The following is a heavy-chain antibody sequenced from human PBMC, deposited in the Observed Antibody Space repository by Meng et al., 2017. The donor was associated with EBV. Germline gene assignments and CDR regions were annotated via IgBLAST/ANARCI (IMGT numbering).Heavy chain of an antibody. Sequence: QRQVVQSGPEVQKPRASVQVSCKASGYTFTGYYMHWVRQAPGQGLEWMGRINPNSGGTNYAQKFQGRVTMTRDTSISTAYMELSRLRSDDTAVYYCARVGIAVAGTGDYWGQGTLVTVSS. D-gene: IGHD6-19*01. CDR2: INPNSGGT. CDR1: GYTFTGYY. J-gene: IGHJ4*02. V-gene: IGHV1-2*06. CDR3: ARVGIAVAGTGDY.